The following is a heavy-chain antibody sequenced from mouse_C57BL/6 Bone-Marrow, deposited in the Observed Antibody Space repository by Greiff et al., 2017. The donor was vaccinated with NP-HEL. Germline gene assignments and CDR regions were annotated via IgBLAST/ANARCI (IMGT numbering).Heavy chain of an antibody. CDR2: IHPNSGST. CDR1: GYTFTSYW. CDR3: ARWAYGGFAY. J-gene: IGHJ3*01. D-gene: IGHD1-1*01. V-gene: IGHV1-64*01. Sequence: QVQLQQPGAELVKPGASVKLSCKASGYTFTSYWMHWVKQRPGQGLEWIGMIHPNSGSTNYNEKFKSKATLTVDKSSSTAYMQLSSLTSEYSAVYYCARWAYGGFAYWGQGTLVTVSA.